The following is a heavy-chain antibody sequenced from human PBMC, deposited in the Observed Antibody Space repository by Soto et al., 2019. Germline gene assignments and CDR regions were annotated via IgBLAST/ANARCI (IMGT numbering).Heavy chain of an antibody. V-gene: IGHV3-30*18. CDR3: AKVIGEVDTDNYGFYV. J-gene: IGHJ6*02. D-gene: IGHD5-18*01. CDR2: ISYHGTEK. Sequence: QVQLVESGGGVVQPGMSLRLSCAASGVTFTNYAMHWVRQAPGKGLEWVADISYHGTEKGYADSVKGRFTISRDNSKNSRYVQMGSLRPVGTTVYYCAKVIGEVDTDNYGFYVSGQGTTLIVCS. CDR1: GVTFTNYA.